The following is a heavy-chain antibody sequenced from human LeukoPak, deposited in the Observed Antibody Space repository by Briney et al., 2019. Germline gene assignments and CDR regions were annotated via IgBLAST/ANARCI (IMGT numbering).Heavy chain of an antibody. V-gene: IGHV1-18*01. CDR2: ISAYNGNT. CDR1: GYTFTSYG. D-gene: IGHD1-26*01. CDR3: ASSVGATWTGDAFDI. Sequence: ASVKVSCKASGYTFTSYGISWVRQAPGQGREWMGWISAYNGNTNYAQKLQGRVTMTTDTSTSTAYMELRSLRSDDTAVYYCASSVGATWTGDAFDIWGQGTMVTVSS. J-gene: IGHJ3*02.